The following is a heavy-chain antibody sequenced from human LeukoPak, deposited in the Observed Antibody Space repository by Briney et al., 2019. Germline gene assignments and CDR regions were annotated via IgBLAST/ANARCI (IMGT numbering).Heavy chain of an antibody. D-gene: IGHD6-13*01. CDR1: GGSISSYY. Sequence: SVTLSLTCTVSGGSISSYYWSWIRQPPGKGLEWIGYIYYSGSTNYNPSLKSRVTISVDTSKNQFSLKLSSVTAADTAVYYCARDIRIAAAGTGYYYMDVWGKGTTVTVSS. J-gene: IGHJ6*03. V-gene: IGHV4-59*01. CDR3: ARDIRIAAAGTGYYYMDV. CDR2: IYYSGST.